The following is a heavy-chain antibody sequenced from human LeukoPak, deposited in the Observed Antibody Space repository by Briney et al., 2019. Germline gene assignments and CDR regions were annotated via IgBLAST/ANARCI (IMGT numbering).Heavy chain of an antibody. V-gene: IGHV3-11*06. Sequence: GGPLRLSCAASGFTFSDYYMIWIRQSPGKGREGVSYISNSSSYTNYTGSVRGRFTISRDNAKNSLYLQMNSLRDEATAVYYCARVTQWLEGVARYFDYWGQGTLVTVSS. J-gene: IGHJ4*02. CDR1: GFTFSDYY. CDR3: ARVTQWLEGVARYFDY. CDR2: ISNSSSYT. D-gene: IGHD6-19*01.